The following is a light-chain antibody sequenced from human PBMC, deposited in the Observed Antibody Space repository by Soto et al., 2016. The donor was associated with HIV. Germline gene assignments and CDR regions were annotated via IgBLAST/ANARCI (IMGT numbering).Light chain of an antibody. CDR2: DAS. Sequence: DIQMTQSPSSVSASVGDRVTITCRASQSIGGFLNWYQQIPGKAPNLLIYDASTLQSGVPSRFSGSGSGTDFTLIISSLQPEDFATYYCQQSYNTPRTFGQGTKVGNQT. V-gene: IGKV1-39*01. CDR1: QSIGGF. CDR3: QQSYNTPRT. J-gene: IGKJ1*01.